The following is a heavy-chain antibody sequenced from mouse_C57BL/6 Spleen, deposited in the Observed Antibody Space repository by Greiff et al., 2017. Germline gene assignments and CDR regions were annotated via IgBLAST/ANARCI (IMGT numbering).Heavy chain of an antibody. CDR1: GYTFTSYW. CDR3: ARKCDGYYDY. J-gene: IGHJ2*01. CDR2: IHPNSGST. D-gene: IGHD2-3*01. Sequence: QVQLQPPGAELVKPGASVKLSCKASGYTFTSYWMHWVKQRPGQGLEWIGMIHPNSGSTNYNEKFKSKATLTVDKSSSTAYMQLSSLTSEDSAVYYCARKCDGYYDYWGQGTTLTVSS. V-gene: IGHV1-64*01.